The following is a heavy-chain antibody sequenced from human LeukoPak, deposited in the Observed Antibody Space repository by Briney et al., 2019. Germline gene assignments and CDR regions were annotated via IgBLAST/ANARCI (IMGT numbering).Heavy chain of an antibody. D-gene: IGHD5-18*01. CDR3: AKDTASSWWYFDL. Sequence: GGSLRLSCAVSGFTFSSYAMNWVRQAPGKGLEWVSTISSNYATYYADSVKGRFTISRDNSKNTLYLQMNSLRAEDTAVYYCAKDTASSWWYFDLWGRGTLVTVSS. V-gene: IGHV3-23*01. CDR1: GFTFSSYA. J-gene: IGHJ2*01. CDR2: ISSNYAT.